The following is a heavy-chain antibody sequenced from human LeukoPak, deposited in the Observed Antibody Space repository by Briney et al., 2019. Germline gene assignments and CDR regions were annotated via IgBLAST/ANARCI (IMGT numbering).Heavy chain of an antibody. J-gene: IGHJ4*02. Sequence: ASVTVSCTASGYTFTSYGISWVRQAPGQGLEWMGWISAYNGNTNYAQKLQGRVTMTTDTSTSTAYMELRSLRSDDTAGYYCARTRGGVGGPMIDDYWGQGTLVTVSS. CDR3: ARTRGGVGGPMIDDY. D-gene: IGHD3-22*01. CDR2: ISAYNGNT. V-gene: IGHV1-18*01. CDR1: GYTFTSYG.